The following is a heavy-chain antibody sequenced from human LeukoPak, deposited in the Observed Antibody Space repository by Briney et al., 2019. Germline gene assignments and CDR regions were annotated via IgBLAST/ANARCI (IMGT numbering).Heavy chain of an antibody. CDR3: ARGPTLLLWFGEVLDYYYMDV. V-gene: IGHV1-2*02. CDR2: LNPNSGGT. CDR1: GYTFPGYY. Sequence: ASVKGSCKATGYTFPGYYMHWVRQAPGQGLEWMGWLNPNSGGTNYAQKFQGRANMTSDTTISTAYLELRRLRSDDTAVYYCARGPTLLLWFGEVLDYYYMDVWGKGTTVTVSS. J-gene: IGHJ6*03. D-gene: IGHD3-10*01.